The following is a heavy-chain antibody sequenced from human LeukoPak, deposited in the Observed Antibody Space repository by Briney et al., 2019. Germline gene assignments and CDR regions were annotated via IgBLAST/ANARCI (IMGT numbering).Heavy chain of an antibody. D-gene: IGHD5-24*01. CDR1: GYSFTSNW. J-gene: IGHJ6*02. Sequence: GESLRIPCKGSGYSFTSNWSTWVRQMPGKGLEWMGRIDPSDSNTNYSPSFQGHVTISADKSISTAYVQWSSLKASDTAIYYCARLNPLYNKADYYGMDVWGQVTTVTVSS. CDR2: IDPSDSNT. CDR3: ARLNPLYNKADYYGMDV. V-gene: IGHV5-10-1*01.